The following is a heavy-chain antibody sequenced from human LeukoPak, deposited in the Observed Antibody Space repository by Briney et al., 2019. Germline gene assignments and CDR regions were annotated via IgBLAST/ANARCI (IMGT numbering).Heavy chain of an antibody. V-gene: IGHV3-33*08. D-gene: IGHD3-10*01. CDR1: GFTFSSYS. Sequence: PGGSLRLSCAASGFTFSSYSMNWVRQAPGKGLEWVAVIWYDGSNKYYADSVKGRFTISRDNSKNTLYLQMNSLRAEDTAVYYCARDVGNFGSGSSYFDSWGQGTLVTVSS. CDR2: IWYDGSNK. J-gene: IGHJ4*02. CDR3: ARDVGNFGSGSSYFDS.